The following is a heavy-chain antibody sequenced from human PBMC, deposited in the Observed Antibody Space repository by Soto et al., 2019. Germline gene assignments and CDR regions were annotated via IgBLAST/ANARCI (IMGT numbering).Heavy chain of an antibody. Sequence: QVQLVQSGAEVKKPGSSVKVSCKASGGTFSSYAISWVRQAPGQGLEWMGGFIPIFNRPHSARKFQGRVTITADESTSTAYMDLSSLRSEDTAVYYCARGQFHHVSNYYYALDVWGQGPTVTVSS. CDR3: ARGQFHHVSNYYYALDV. CDR2: FIPIFNRP. J-gene: IGHJ6*02. V-gene: IGHV1-69*01. CDR1: GGTFSSYA.